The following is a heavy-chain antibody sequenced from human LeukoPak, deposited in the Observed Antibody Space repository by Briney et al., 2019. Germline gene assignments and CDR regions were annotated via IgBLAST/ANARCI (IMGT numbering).Heavy chain of an antibody. CDR3: ARGFQGVYDY. Sequence: SETLSLTCTVSNGSMRSYYWTWIRQPAGKGLEWVGRLFDARKVNYNPSLGGRVAMSMDTSKNQFSLRMTSVTAADTAVYYCARGFQGVYDYWGQGALVIVSS. CDR2: LFDARKV. D-gene: IGHD5/OR15-5a*01. CDR1: NGSMRSYY. J-gene: IGHJ4*02. V-gene: IGHV4-4*07.